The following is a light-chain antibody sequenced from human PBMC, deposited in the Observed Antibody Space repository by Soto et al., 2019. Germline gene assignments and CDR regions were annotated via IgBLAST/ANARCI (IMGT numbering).Light chain of an antibody. Sequence: IVWTQSPGTLSLSPGERATLSCRASQSVSSSYLAWYQQKPGQAPRLLIYGASSRATGIPDRFSGSGSGTDFTLAISRLEPEDFGVYYCQLYGSSPPFIFGGGTKVEI. CDR2: GAS. V-gene: IGKV3-20*01. CDR1: QSVSSSY. J-gene: IGKJ4*01. CDR3: QLYGSSPPFI.